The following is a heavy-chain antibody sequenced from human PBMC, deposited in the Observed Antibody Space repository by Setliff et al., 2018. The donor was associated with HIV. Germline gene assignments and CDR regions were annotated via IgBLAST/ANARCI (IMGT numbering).Heavy chain of an antibody. CDR3: ARVPNWGSAPFAYDV. CDR2: ILDSGST. CDR1: GASISSGGYY. D-gene: IGHD7-27*01. V-gene: IGHV4-31*03. J-gene: IGHJ3*01. Sequence: SETLSLTCTVSGASISSGGYYWNWIRQLPGKGLEWIGYILDSGSTYSNPSLRGRLSMSIDTSANQFSVELTSVTAADTALYFCARVPNWGSAPFAYDVWGLGTMVTVS.